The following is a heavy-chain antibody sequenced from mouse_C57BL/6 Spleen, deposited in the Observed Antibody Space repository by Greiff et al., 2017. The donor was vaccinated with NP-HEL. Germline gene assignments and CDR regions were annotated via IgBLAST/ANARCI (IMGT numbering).Heavy chain of an antibody. D-gene: IGHD1-1*01. J-gene: IGHJ3*01. V-gene: IGHV5-4*01. CDR1: GFTFSSYA. CDR2: ISDGGSYT. Sequence: DVMLVESGGGLVKPGGSLKLSCAASGFTFSSYAMSWVRQTPEKRLEWVATISDGGSYTYYPDNVKGRFTISSDNAKNNLYLQMSHLKAEDTAMYYCARDGGSSPWFAYWGQGTLVTVSA. CDR3: ARDGGSSPWFAY.